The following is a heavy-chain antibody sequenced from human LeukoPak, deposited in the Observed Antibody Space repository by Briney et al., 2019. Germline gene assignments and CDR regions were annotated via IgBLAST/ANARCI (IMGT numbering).Heavy chain of an antibody. CDR2: INPKSGGT. D-gene: IGHD1-1*01. Sequence: GASVKVSCKASGYTFTAYYMHGVRQAPGQGLEWMGWINPKSGGTNYARKFQGRVTVTRDTSISTAYMELSSLRSDDTAVYYCARVVGGNYFDYWGQGTLVTVSS. J-gene: IGHJ4*02. V-gene: IGHV1-2*02. CDR1: GYTFTAYY. CDR3: ARVVGGNYFDY.